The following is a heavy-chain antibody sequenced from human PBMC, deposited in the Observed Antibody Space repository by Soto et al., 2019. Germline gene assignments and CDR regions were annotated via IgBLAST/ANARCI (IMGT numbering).Heavy chain of an antibody. CDR3: ARGGISHWAYFYYMDV. CDR2: INHLGSI. CDR1: GGSLSDYF. Sequence: PSETLSLTGVVSGGSLSDYFWSWIRQPPGMALEWIGEINHLGSINYNPSLKSRVTMSVDTSKNQFSLPLNSVTAADTATYYCARGGISHWAYFYYMDVWDRGTTVPVSS. D-gene: IGHD3-16*01. V-gene: IGHV4-34*01. J-gene: IGHJ6*03.